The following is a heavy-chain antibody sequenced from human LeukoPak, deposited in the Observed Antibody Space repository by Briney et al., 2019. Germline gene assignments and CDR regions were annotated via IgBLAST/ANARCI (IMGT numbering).Heavy chain of an antibody. V-gene: IGHV4-59*01. J-gene: IGHJ4*02. CDR1: GGSISSYY. Sequence: SETLSLTCTVSGGSISSYYWSWIRQPPGKGLEWIGYIYYSGSTNYNPSLKSRVTISVDTSKNQFSLKLSSVTAADTAVYYCARGVDSGYDWGYWGQGTLVTVSS. D-gene: IGHD5-12*01. CDR3: ARGVDSGYDWGY. CDR2: IYYSGST.